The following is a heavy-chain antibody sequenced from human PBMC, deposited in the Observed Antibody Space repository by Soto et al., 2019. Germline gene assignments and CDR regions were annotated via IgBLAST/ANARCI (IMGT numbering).Heavy chain of an antibody. D-gene: IGHD3-22*01. J-gene: IGHJ4*02. CDR3: GVDSSGYYYFDN. CDR1: GYTFTSYY. CDR2: INPSGGST. Sequence: EASVKVSCKASGYTFTSYYMHWVRQAPRQGLEWMGIINPSGGSTSYAQKFQGRVTMTRDTSTSTVYMELSSLRSEDTAVYYCGVDSSGYYYFDNWGQGTLVTVSS. V-gene: IGHV1-46*01.